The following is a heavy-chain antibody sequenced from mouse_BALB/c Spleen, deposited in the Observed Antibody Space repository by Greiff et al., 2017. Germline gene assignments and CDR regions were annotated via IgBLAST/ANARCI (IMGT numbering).Heavy chain of an antibody. V-gene: IGHV14-3*02. Sequence: VQLQQSGAELVKPGASVKLSCTASGFNIKDTYMHWVQQRPEQGLEWIGRIDPANGNTKYDPKFQGKATITADTSSNTAYLQLSSLTSEDTAVYYWARPVVATDYAMDYWGQGTSVTVSA. CDR3: ARPVVATDYAMDY. D-gene: IGHD1-1*01. J-gene: IGHJ4*01. CDR1: GFNIKDTY. CDR2: IDPANGNT.